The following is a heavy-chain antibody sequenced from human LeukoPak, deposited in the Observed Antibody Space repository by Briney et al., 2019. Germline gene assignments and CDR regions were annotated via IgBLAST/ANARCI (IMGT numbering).Heavy chain of an antibody. J-gene: IGHJ2*01. CDR1: GFTFSSYA. V-gene: IGHV3-30*04. D-gene: IGHD6-19*01. CDR3: ARDSTAVAAPLGYFDL. CDR2: ISYDGSNK. Sequence: GGSLRLSCAASGFTFSSYAMHWVRQAPGKGLEWVAVISYDGSNKYYADSVKGRFTISRDNSKNTLYLQMNSLRAEDTAVYYCARDSTAVAAPLGYFDLWGRGTLVTVSS.